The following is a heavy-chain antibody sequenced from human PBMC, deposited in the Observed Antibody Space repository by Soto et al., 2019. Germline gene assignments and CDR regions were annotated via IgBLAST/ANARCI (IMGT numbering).Heavy chain of an antibody. D-gene: IGHD7-27*01. Sequence: GESLKISCKGSGYSFTSYWIGWVRQMPGKGLEWMGIIYPGDSDTRYSPSFQGQVTISADKSISTAYLQMSSLKIEDSGVYYCTGAESPDTAYSSLYWGQGTPVTVSS. CDR3: TGAESPDTAYSSLY. V-gene: IGHV5-51*01. J-gene: IGHJ4*02. CDR2: IYPGDSDT. CDR1: GYSFTSYW.